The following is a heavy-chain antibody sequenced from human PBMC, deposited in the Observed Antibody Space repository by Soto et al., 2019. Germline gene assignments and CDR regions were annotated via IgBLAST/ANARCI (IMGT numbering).Heavy chain of an antibody. Sequence: QVQLQESGPGLVKPSGTLSLTCAVSGGSISSSNWWSWVRQPPGKGLEWIGEIYHSGSTNYNPSLKSRVTISGDKPKNQFTLKLSSVTAADTAVYYWAGVESVSGKEGYDYWGQGTLVTVSS. CDR2: IYHSGST. V-gene: IGHV4-4*02. CDR3: AGVESVSGKEGYDY. D-gene: IGHD6-19*01. CDR1: GGSISSSNW. J-gene: IGHJ4*02.